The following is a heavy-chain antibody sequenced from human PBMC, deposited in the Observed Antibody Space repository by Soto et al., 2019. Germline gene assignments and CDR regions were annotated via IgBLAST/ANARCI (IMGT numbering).Heavy chain of an antibody. D-gene: IGHD3-16*01. Sequence: VQLVQSGAEVKKPGASVKVSFKASGYTFTNYDIHWVRQATGQGLEWMGWMNPDSGNTGQSKQFQGRVTMTRDTSISTAYMEMSSRRFEDTAVYYCARGRFRRTWFDPWGQGTLVTVSS. V-gene: IGHV1-8*01. CDR2: MNPDSGNT. CDR1: GYTFTNYD. J-gene: IGHJ5*02. CDR3: ARGRFRRTWFDP.